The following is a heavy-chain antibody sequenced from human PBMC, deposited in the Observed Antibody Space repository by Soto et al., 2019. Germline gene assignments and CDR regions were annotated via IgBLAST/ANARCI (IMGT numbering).Heavy chain of an antibody. V-gene: IGHV3-30-3*01. CDR3: ASLIVVVTADWIDP. J-gene: IGHJ5*02. Sequence: QVQLVESGGGVVQPGRSLRLSCAASGFTFSSYAMHWVRQAPGKGLVWVAVISYDGSNKYYADSVKGRFTISRDNSKNTLYLQMNSLRPEDTAVYYCASLIVVVTADWIDPLGQGTLVTVSS. CDR1: GFTFSSYA. D-gene: IGHD2-21*02. CDR2: ISYDGSNK.